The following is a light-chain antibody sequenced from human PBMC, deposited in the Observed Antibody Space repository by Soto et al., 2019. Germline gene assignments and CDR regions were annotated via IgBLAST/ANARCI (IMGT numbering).Light chain of an antibody. Sequence: EIVMTKSPATLSVSTGERATLSCRASQSVSSTLAWYQQKPGQAPRLLIYDASTRATGIPARFSGSGSGTEFTLTIRCLQSEDFVVYYCKQYNLWRTFGQGTKVDIK. V-gene: IGKV3-15*01. CDR3: KQYNLWRT. CDR2: DAS. J-gene: IGKJ1*01. CDR1: QSVSST.